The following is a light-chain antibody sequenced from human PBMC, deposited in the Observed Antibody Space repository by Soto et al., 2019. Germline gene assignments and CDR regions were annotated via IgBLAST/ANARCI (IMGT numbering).Light chain of an antibody. V-gene: IGLV2-8*01. CDR1: SSDVGGYNY. CDR2: EVN. CDR3: ASYAVGKYV. Sequence: QSVLTQPPSASGSPGQSVTISCTGTSSDVGGYNYDSWYQQYPGKVPKLMVYEVNKRPSGVPDRFSGSKSGNTASLTVSGLQADDEAVYYCASYAVGKYVFGTGTKLTVL. J-gene: IGLJ1*01.